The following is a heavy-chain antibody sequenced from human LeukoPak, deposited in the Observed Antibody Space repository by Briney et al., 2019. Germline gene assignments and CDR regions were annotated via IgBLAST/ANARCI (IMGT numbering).Heavy chain of an antibody. CDR3: ARDRGYK. CDR1: GGSISSSSYY. D-gene: IGHD1-14*01. CDR2: IYYSGTT. J-gene: IGHJ4*02. Sequence: KPSETLSLTCTVSGGSISSSSYYWGWIRQTPGEGLEWIATIYYSGTTYYNPSLKSRVTISVDTSKNQFSLKLSSVTAADTAVYYCARDRGYKWGQGTLVTVSS. V-gene: IGHV4-39*07.